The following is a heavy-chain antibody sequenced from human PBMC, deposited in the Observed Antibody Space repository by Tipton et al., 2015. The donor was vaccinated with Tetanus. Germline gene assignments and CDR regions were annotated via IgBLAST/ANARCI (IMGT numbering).Heavy chain of an antibody. CDR2: IYPGDSDA. CDR3: ARLPKHYSASGST. Sequence: VQLVQSGTEVKKPGESLKISCKVSGHNSRSYWISWVRQVPGKGLEWMGIIYPGDSDATYSPSFQGQVTISIDKSISTAYLHWSSLKASDTAIYFCARLPKHYSASGSTWGQGALVTVSS. CDR1: GHNSRSYW. V-gene: IGHV5-51*01. J-gene: IGHJ5*02. D-gene: IGHD3-10*01.